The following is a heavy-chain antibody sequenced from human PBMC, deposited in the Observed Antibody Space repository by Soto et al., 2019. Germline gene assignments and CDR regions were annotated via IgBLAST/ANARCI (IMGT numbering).Heavy chain of an antibody. D-gene: IGHD3-22*01. CDR2: ISGSGGST. J-gene: IGHJ6*02. Sequence: GGSLRLSCAASGFAFSSYAMSWFRQAPGKGLEWVSAISGSGGSTYYADSVKGRFTISRDNSKNTLYLQMNSLRAEDTAVYYCAKAVFYDSSGYLYYYYGMDVWGQGTTVTVSS. CDR1: GFAFSSYA. CDR3: AKAVFYDSSGYLYYYYGMDV. V-gene: IGHV3-23*01.